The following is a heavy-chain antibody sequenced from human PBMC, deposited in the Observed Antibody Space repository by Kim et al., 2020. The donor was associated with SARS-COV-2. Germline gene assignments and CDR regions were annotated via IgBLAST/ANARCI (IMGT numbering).Heavy chain of an antibody. J-gene: IGHJ4*02. Sequence: TYYTPSLKSLVTISVDTSKNQFSLKLSSVTAADTAVYYCARGIAAAGTEYWGQGTLVTVSS. CDR2: T. D-gene: IGHD6-13*01. V-gene: IGHV4-31*01. CDR3: ARGIAAAGTEY.